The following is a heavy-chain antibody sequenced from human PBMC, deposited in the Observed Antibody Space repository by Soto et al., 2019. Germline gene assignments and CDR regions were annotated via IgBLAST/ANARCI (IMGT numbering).Heavy chain of an antibody. D-gene: IGHD3-16*01. CDR2: ISNSGGET. J-gene: IGHJ5*02. Sequence: EVQLLESGGGLVQPGGSLRLSCAASGFTFSNFHMSWVRQAPGKGLEWVSSISNSGGETYYIDSVKGRFSISRDNSRNTLYLPMNSLRAEDTAVYYCTKRHEGLGAFDPWGQGTLVTVSS. V-gene: IGHV3-23*01. CDR3: TKRHEGLGAFDP. CDR1: GFTFSNFH.